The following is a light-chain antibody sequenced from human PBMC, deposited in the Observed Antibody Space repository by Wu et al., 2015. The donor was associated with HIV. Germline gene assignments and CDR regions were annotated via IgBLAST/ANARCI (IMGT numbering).Light chain of an antibody. CDR1: QDIGND. CDR2: AAY. J-gene: IGKJ1*01. Sequence: AIQMTQSPSSLSASVGDRVIITCRASQDIGNDLGWFQQIPGKAPKLLIYAAYTLQSGVPSRFSGSGSGTDFTLTISSLQPEDFATYYCLQEHNYPWTFGRGTKVEMK. CDR3: LQEHNYPWT. V-gene: IGKV1-6*01.